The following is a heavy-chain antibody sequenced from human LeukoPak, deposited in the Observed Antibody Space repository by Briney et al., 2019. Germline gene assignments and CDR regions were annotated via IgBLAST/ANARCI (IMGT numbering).Heavy chain of an antibody. CDR2: ISASDGST. Sequence: GGSLRLSCAASGSTFSRYAMSWVRQAPGKGLEWLSAISASDGSTYYADSVKGRFTISRDNSKNTLYLQMNSLGADDTAVYFCAKDISQGYTFGSIEEDYWGQGTLVTVSS. V-gene: IGHV3-23*01. CDR1: GSTFSRYA. CDR3: AKDISQGYTFGSIEEDY. J-gene: IGHJ4*02. D-gene: IGHD5-18*01.